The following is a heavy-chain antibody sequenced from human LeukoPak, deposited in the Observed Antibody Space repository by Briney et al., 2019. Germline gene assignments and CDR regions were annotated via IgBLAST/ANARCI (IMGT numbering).Heavy chain of an antibody. CDR3: ARGPVSGAFDI. Sequence: GGSLRLSCAASGFTFSSYSMNWVRQAPGKGLEWVSSISSSSYIYYADSVKGRFTISRDNAKNSLYLQMNSLRAEDTAVYYCARGPVSGAFDIWGQGTMVTVSS. V-gene: IGHV3-21*01. CDR1: GFTFSSYS. J-gene: IGHJ3*02. CDR2: ISSSSYI.